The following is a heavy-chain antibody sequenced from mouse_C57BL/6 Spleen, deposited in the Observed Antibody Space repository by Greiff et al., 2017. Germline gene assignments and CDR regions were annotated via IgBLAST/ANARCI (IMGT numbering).Heavy chain of an antibody. CDR1: GYTFTSYW. D-gene: IGHD2-4*01. CDR3: ARRRDYDYDLYAMDY. CDR2: IDPSDSET. J-gene: IGHJ4*01. V-gene: IGHV1-52*01. Sequence: QVHVKQPGAELVRPGSSVKLSCKASGYTFTSYWMHWVKQRPIQGLEWIGNIDPSDSETHYNQKFKDKATLTVDKSSSTAYMQLSSLTSEDSAVYYCARRRDYDYDLYAMDYWGQGTSVTVSS.